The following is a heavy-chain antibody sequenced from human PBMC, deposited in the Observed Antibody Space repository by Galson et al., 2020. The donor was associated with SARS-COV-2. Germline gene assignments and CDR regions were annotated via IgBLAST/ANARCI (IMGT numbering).Heavy chain of an antibody. D-gene: IGHD3-10*01. CDR2: ISGGSTST. V-gene: IGHV3-23*01. J-gene: IGHJ3*02. Sequence: GESLKISCSASGFTFSTYVMTWVRQAPGKGLEWVSVISGGSTSTYYADSVKGRFIISRDNSKNMLYLQMNSLRPEDTALYYCAKDRLSGTFSHAFDIWGQGTMVTVSS. CDR3: AKDRLSGTFSHAFDI. CDR1: GFTFSTYV.